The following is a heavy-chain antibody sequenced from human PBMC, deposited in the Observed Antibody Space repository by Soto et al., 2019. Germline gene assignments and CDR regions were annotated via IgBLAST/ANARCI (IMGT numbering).Heavy chain of an antibody. J-gene: IGHJ3*02. V-gene: IGHV1-46*01. D-gene: IGHD1-26*01. CDR3: ARVSRGGWDPGNAFDI. Sequence: GASVKVSCKASGYTFTSYYIHWVRQAPGQGLEWMGIINPSGGSTSYAQKFQGRVTMTRDTSTSTVYMELSSLRSEDTAVYYCARVSRGGWDPGNAFDIWGQGTMVTVSS. CDR2: INPSGGST. CDR1: GYTFTSYY.